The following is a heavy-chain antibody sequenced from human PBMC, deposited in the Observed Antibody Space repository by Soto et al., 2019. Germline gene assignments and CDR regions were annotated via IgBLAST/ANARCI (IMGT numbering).Heavy chain of an antibody. J-gene: IGHJ6*02. CDR1: GFTFSKYD. V-gene: IGHV3-30-3*01. CDR2: TSFDGSKK. Sequence: GGSLRLSCAASGFTFSKYDMHWVRQAPGKWLEWVAVTSFDGSKKYYAASVKGRFTISRDNSNNTLYVEMNSLRVEDTAVYYCGREGGVPAAIGLYYYGLDVWGQGXTVTVYS. D-gene: IGHD2-2*02. CDR3: GREGGVPAAIGLYYYGLDV.